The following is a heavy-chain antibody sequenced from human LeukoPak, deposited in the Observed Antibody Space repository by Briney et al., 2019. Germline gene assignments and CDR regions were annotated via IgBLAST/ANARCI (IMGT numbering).Heavy chain of an antibody. CDR1: GFTFSSYS. J-gene: IGHJ3*02. Sequence: GGSLRLSCAASGFTFSSYSMNWVRQAPGKGLEWVSYISSSSSTIYYADSVKGRFTISRDNAKNSLYLQMNSLRAEDTAVYYCARDPVEDFWSGYYTMNAFDIWGQGTMVTVSS. CDR3: ARDPVEDFWSGYYTMNAFDI. V-gene: IGHV3-48*04. D-gene: IGHD3-3*01. CDR2: ISSSSSTI.